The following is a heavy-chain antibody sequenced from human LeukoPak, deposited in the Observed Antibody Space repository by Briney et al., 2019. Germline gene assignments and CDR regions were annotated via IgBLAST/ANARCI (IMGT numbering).Heavy chain of an antibody. Sequence: ASVKVSCKASGYTLTSYAMHWVRQAPGQRLEWMGWISACNGNTNYAQKLQGRVTMTTDTSTSTAYMELRSLRSDDTAVYYCARWDYYGSGSYYSDSKLDYWGQGTLVTVSS. V-gene: IGHV1-18*01. D-gene: IGHD3-10*01. J-gene: IGHJ4*02. CDR1: GYTLTSYA. CDR3: ARWDYYGSGSYYSDSKLDY. CDR2: ISACNGNT.